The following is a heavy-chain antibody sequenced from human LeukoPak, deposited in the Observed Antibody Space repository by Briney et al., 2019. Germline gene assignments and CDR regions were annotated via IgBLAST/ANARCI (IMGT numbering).Heavy chain of an antibody. V-gene: IGHV1-69*06. D-gene: IGHD1-14*01. CDR3: AKGPYTRDRSGFYYYYMDV. J-gene: IGHJ6*03. CDR2: IVPMLETA. CDR1: ADTFSRYA. Sequence: SVKVSCKTSADTFSRYALNWVRQAPGQGLEWMGRIVPMLETAHYAPRFQGRVTITADRSTTTGYMELRHLTSDEAPVYFCAKGPYTRDRSGFYYYYMDVWGKGPLSPSP.